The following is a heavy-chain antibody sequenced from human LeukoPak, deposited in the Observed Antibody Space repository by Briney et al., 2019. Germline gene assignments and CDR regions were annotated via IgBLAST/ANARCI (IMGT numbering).Heavy chain of an antibody. CDR1: TFTFSDYW. V-gene: IGHV3-7*04. D-gene: IGHD3-22*01. J-gene: IGHJ4*02. CDR2: MNQLGNEK. Sequence: GGSLRLSCAASTFTFSDYWMTWVRQAPGKGPEWVAYMNQLGNEKKYLDSVKGRFTISRDNAKNSLYLQMTSLRVDDTAVYYCARGTYYYELWGQGTLVTVSS. CDR3: ARGTYYYEL.